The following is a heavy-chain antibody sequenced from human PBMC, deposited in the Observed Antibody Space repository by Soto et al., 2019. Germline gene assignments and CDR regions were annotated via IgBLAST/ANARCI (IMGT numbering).Heavy chain of an antibody. CDR2: IIPIFGTA. V-gene: IGHV1-69*13. Sequence: SVKVSCKASGVTFNSYSIRWVRHAPGQGLEWMGGIIPIFGTANYAQKFQGRVTITADESTSTAYMELRSLRSEDTAVYYCARVGDYDSSGYYPGRGAFDIWGQGTMVTVSS. CDR3: ARVGDYDSSGYYPGRGAFDI. J-gene: IGHJ3*02. CDR1: GVTFNSYS. D-gene: IGHD3-22*01.